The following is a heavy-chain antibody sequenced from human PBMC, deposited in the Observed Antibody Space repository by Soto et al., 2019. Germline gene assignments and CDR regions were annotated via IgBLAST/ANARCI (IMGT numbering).Heavy chain of an antibody. Sequence: GVPRLSCAASGLTFSDQYMDWFRQAPREGQGWVGLSRKEASTYTTDYGAFVTGRFTTSRDGAKNSPYPQMNILKPEDTAVYYCAAYNSLKDAFDLWGQGTLVT. J-gene: IGHJ3*01. CDR1: GLTFSDQY. CDR2: SRKEASTYTT. V-gene: IGHV3-72*01. CDR3: AAYNSLKDAFDL. D-gene: IGHD1-1*01.